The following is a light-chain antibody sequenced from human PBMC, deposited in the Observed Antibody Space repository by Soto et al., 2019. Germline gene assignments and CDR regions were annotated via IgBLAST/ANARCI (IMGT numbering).Light chain of an antibody. CDR2: GAS. CDR3: QQYNNRPRT. V-gene: IGKV3-15*01. CDR1: QSVSSN. Sequence: EIVMTQSPATLSVSPGESATLSCRASQSVSSNLAWYQQKPGQPPRLLIYGASTSATSITARFSGSGSGTKFTPTISSRLSEDFAVYYCQQYNNRPRTFGQGTKVEIK. J-gene: IGKJ1*01.